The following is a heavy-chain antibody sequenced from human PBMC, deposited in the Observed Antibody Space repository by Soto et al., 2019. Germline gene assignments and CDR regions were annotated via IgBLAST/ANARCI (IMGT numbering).Heavy chain of an antibody. CDR1: DGSMNSDSSY. Sequence: QLQLQESGPGLVKPSETLTLTCRVSDGSMNSDSSYWGWIRQPPGKGMEWIGVINHSGRTYHNLSLKSGVSLSVDATKNQYTLKFTSMTAADTGVYACARRGGYVSVGYYYLWDSWGQGTLVTVSS. CDR2: INHSGRT. CDR3: ARRGGYVSVGYYYLWDS. V-gene: IGHV4-39*01. D-gene: IGHD3-22*01. J-gene: IGHJ4*02.